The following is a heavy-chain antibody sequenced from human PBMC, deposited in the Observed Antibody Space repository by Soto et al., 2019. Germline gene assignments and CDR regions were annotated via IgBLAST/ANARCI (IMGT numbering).Heavy chain of an antibody. J-gene: IGHJ5*02. V-gene: IGHV4-59*01. D-gene: IGHD3-3*01. CDR3: ARVAISGVVIGGWFDP. CDR2: IYYSGST. CDR1: GGSISSYY. Sequence: SETLSLTCTVSGGSISSYYWSWIRQPPGKGLEWIGYIYYSGSTNYNPSLKSRVTISVDTSKNQFSLKLSSVTAADTAVYYCARVAISGVVIGGWFDPWGQGTLVTVSS.